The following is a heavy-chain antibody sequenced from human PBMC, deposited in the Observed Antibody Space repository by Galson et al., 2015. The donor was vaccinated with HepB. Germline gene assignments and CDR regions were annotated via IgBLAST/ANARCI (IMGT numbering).Heavy chain of an antibody. Sequence: SVKVSCKASGYTFTSYAMHWVRQAPGQRLEWMGWINAGNGNTKYSQKFQGRVTITRDTSASTAYMELSSLRSEDTAVYYCARGGWGPISPRGLFDYWGQGTLVTVSS. CDR3: ARGGWGPISPRGLFDY. CDR2: INAGNGNT. CDR1: GYTFTSYA. V-gene: IGHV1-3*01. J-gene: IGHJ4*02. D-gene: IGHD3-16*01.